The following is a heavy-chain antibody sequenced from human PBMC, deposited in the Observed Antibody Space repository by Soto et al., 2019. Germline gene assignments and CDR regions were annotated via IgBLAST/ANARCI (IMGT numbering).Heavy chain of an antibody. Sequence: EVQLQESGGGLVQPGGSLRLSCAASGITIRNYPMSWVRQAPGKGLDWVSGISGSGDRTYYADSAKGRFTISKDFSENSLPLQLDSLRGEDTAVYFCVKDDGGNPSTEPHWGQGTLVTVSS. CDR2: ISGSGDRT. J-gene: IGHJ4*02. D-gene: IGHD2-15*01. CDR1: GITIRNYP. V-gene: IGHV3-23*01. CDR3: VKDDGGNPSTEPH.